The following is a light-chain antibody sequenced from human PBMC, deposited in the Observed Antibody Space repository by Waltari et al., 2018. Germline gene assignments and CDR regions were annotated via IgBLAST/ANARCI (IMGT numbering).Light chain of an antibody. V-gene: IGLV2-11*01. J-gene: IGLJ1*01. Sequence: QSALTQPPSVSGSPGQSVTISCTGTSSDVGAYNYFPWYQQHPGKAPTLMIYDVSKRPSGVPDRFSGSKSGNTASLTISGLQGEDEADYYCCSYAGSYTYVFGTGTKVTVL. CDR1: SSDVGAYNY. CDR2: DVS. CDR3: CSYAGSYTYV.